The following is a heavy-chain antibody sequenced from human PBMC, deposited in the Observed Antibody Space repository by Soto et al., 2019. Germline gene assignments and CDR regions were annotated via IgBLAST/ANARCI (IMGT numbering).Heavy chain of an antibody. V-gene: IGHV4-59*01. CDR1: GGSISSYY. Sequence: PSETLSLTCTVSGGSISSYYWSWIRQPPGKGLEWIGYIYYSGSTNYNPSLKSRVTISVDTSKNQFSLKLSSVTAADTAVYYCARDSPGVRRWFDPWGQGTLVTVSS. CDR3: ARDSPGVRRWFDP. J-gene: IGHJ5*02. CDR2: IYYSGST. D-gene: IGHD3-10*01.